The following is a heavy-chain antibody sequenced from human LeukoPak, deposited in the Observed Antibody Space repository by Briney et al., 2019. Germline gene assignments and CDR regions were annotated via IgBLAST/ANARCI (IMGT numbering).Heavy chain of an antibody. V-gene: IGHV3-66*01. Sequence: GGSLRLSCAASGFTVSSNYMSWVRQAPGKGLEWVSVIYSGGSTYYADSVKGRLTISRDNSKNTLYLQMNSLRAEDTAVYYCARDLGADAFDIWGQGTMVTVSS. CDR3: ARDLGADAFDI. J-gene: IGHJ3*02. CDR2: IYSGGST. CDR1: GFTVSSNY. D-gene: IGHD1-26*01.